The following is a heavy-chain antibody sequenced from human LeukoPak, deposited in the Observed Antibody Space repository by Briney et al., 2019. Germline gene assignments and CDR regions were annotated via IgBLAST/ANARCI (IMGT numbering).Heavy chain of an antibody. V-gene: IGHV1-2*02. J-gene: IGHJ3*02. CDR3: AREYYYDSSGYLRQRIGAFDI. Sequence: ASVKVSCKASGYTFTGYYMHWVRQAPGQGLEGMGWINPNSGGTNYAQKFQGRVTMTRDTSISTAYMELSRLRSDDTAVDYCAREYYYDSSGYLRQRIGAFDIWGQGTMVTVSS. D-gene: IGHD3-22*01. CDR1: GYTFTGYY. CDR2: INPNSGGT.